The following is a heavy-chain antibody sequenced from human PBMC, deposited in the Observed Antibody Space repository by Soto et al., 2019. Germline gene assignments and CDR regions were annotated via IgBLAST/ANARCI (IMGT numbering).Heavy chain of an antibody. V-gene: IGHV4-34*01. CDR2: INHSGST. J-gene: IGHJ4*02. CDR1: GGSFSGYY. Sequence: LSLTCAVYGGSFSGYYWSWIRQPPGKGLEWIGEINHSGSTNYNPSLKSRVTISVDTSKSQFSLKLSSVTAADSAVYYCARQITMVRGIDFWGPGISVTVSS. D-gene: IGHD3-10*01. CDR3: ARQITMVRGIDF.